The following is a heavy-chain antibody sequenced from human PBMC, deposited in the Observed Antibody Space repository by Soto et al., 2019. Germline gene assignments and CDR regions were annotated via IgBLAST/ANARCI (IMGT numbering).Heavy chain of an antibody. Sequence: GGSLRLSCAASGFTFSSYWMSWVRQAPGKGLEWVANIKQDGSEKYYVDSVKGRFTISRDNAKNSLYLQMNSLRAEDTAVYYWARDSELGGDAFDIWGQGTMVTVSS. CDR3: ARDSELGGDAFDI. CDR1: GFTFSSYW. V-gene: IGHV3-7*01. D-gene: IGHD7-27*01. J-gene: IGHJ3*02. CDR2: IKQDGSEK.